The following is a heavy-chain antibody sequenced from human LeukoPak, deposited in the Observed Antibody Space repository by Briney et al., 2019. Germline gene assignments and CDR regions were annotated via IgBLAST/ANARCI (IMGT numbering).Heavy chain of an antibody. CDR2: IYHSGST. CDR1: GGSISSGGYY. Sequence: SETLSLTCTVSGGSISSGGYYWSWIRQPPGKGLEWIGYIYHSGSTYYNPSLKSRVTISVDRSKNQFSLKLSSVTAADTAVYYCARDPSVGYCSSTSCFEFDYWGQGTLVAVSS. V-gene: IGHV4-30-2*01. J-gene: IGHJ4*02. D-gene: IGHD2-2*01. CDR3: ARDPSVGYCSSTSCFEFDY.